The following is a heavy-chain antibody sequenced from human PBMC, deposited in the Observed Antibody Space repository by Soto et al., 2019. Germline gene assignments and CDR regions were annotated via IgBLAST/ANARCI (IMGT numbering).Heavy chain of an antibody. Sequence: SETLSLTCAVSGGSISSSNWWSWVRQPPGKGLEWIGEIYHSGSTDYNPSLKSRVTISVDKSKNQFSLKLSSVTAADTAVYYCARDRSPYYYDSSGYYWDAFDIWGQGTMVTVSS. CDR3: ARDRSPYYYDSSGYYWDAFDI. J-gene: IGHJ3*02. V-gene: IGHV4-4*02. CDR1: GGSISSSNW. D-gene: IGHD3-22*01. CDR2: IYHSGST.